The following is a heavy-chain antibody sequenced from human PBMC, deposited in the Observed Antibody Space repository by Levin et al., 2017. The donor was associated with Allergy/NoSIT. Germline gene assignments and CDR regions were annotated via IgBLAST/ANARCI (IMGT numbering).Heavy chain of an antibody. CDR2: IIPIFGTA. J-gene: IGHJ6*02. CDR1: GGTFSSYA. Sequence: SVKVSCKASGGTFSSYAISWVRQAPGQGLEWMGGIIPIFGTANYAQKFQGRVTITADESTSTAYMELSSLRSEDTAVYYCARDDQGHTLRFLEWIGGMDVWGQGTTVTVSS. V-gene: IGHV1-69*13. D-gene: IGHD3-3*01. CDR3: ARDDQGHTLRFLEWIGGMDV.